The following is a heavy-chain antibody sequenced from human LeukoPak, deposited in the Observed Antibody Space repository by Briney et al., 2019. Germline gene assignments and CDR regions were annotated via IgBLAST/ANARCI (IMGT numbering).Heavy chain of an antibody. CDR2: IYYSGST. D-gene: IGHD3-10*01. CDR3: ARDGVFRGGVIPLYYYYMDV. V-gene: IGHV4-39*07. J-gene: IGHJ6*03. Sequence: SETLSLTCTVSGGSISSSSYYWGWIRQPPGKGLEWIGSIYYSGSTYYNPSLKSRVTISVDTSKNQFSLKLSSVTAADTAVYYCARDGVFRGGVIPLYYYYMDVWGKGTTVTVSS. CDR1: GGSISSSSYY.